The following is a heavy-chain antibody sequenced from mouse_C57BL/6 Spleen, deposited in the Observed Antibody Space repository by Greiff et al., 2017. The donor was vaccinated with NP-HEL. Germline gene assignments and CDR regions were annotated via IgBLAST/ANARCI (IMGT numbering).Heavy chain of an antibody. Sequence: VQLQQSGPGLVQPSQSLSITCTVSGFSLTSYGVHWVRQSPGKGLEWLGVIWSGGSTDYNAAFISRLSISKDNSKSQVFFKMNSLQADDTAIYYCARNGYYGSSLPWFAYWGQGTLVTVPA. J-gene: IGHJ3*01. CDR3: ARNGYYGSSLPWFAY. CDR2: IWSGGST. D-gene: IGHD1-1*01. CDR1: GFSLTSYG. V-gene: IGHV2-2*01.